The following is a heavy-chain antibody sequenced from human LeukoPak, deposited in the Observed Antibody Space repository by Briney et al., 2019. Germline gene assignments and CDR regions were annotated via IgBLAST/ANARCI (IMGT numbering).Heavy chain of an antibody. J-gene: IGHJ4*02. CDR2: ISSSSRYI. Sequence: GGSLRLSCSASGFTFSTYSMNWVRQAPGKGLEWVSSISSSSRYIYYADSVKGRFTISRDNSKNTVSLQMSSLRAEDTALYYCAKGSGNGYGSGPFDYWGQGTLVTVSS. V-gene: IGHV3-21*04. CDR1: GFTFSTYS. CDR3: AKGSGNGYGSGPFDY. D-gene: IGHD3-10*01.